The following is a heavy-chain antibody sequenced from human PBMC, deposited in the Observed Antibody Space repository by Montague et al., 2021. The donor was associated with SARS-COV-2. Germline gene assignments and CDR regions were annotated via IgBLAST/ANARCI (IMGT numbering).Heavy chain of an antibody. Sequence: SETLSLTCTVSGDSISRYYWTWIRQPPGKGLEWIGYIYYSGSTNYNPSLKSRVTISVDTSKNQFSLKLSSVTAADTAVYYCARYTSATHSFFDSWGQGTLVTVSS. CDR1: GDSISRYY. V-gene: IGHV4-59*08. CDR3: ARYTSATHSFFDS. CDR2: IYYSGST. D-gene: IGHD1-26*01. J-gene: IGHJ4*02.